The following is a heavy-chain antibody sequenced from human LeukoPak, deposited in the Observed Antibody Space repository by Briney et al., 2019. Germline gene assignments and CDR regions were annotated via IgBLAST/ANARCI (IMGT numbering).Heavy chain of an antibody. J-gene: IGHJ3*02. CDR3: ARNLEAAGTSMDDAFDI. V-gene: IGHV1-8*01. D-gene: IGHD6-13*01. CDR2: MNPNSGNT. CDR1: GYTFTSYD. Sequence: GASVKVSCKASGYTFTSYDINWVRQATGQGLEWMGWMNPNSGNTGYAQKFQGRVTMTRNTSISTAYMELSSLRSEDTAVYYCARNLEAAGTSMDDAFDIWGQGTMVTVSS.